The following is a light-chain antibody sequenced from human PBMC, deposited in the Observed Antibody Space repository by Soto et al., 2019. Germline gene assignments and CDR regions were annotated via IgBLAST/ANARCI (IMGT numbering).Light chain of an antibody. J-gene: IGKJ1*01. CDR1: QRVGNNY. V-gene: IGKV3-20*01. CDR2: EAS. CDR3: QQYATSPRT. Sequence: ENVLTQSPGTLSLSPGDRATLSCRASQRVGNNYLAWYQQKPGQAPRLLMYEASVRATGIPDRFSGSGSGTDIPLTISSLGPEDFAVYYCQQYATSPRTFGQGTKVEIK.